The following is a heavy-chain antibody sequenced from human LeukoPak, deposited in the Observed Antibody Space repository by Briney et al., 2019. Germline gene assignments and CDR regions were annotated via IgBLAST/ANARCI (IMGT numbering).Heavy chain of an antibody. J-gene: IGHJ4*02. V-gene: IGHV3-23*01. CDR3: AKGTLYYGSGSYPRY. D-gene: IGHD3-10*01. CDR2: ISDSGGSK. Sequence: PGGSLTLSCAASGFTFYNYAMSWVRQAPGKGLEWVAAISDSGGSKYYADSVKGRFTISRDNSKNTLYLQMNSLRAEDTAVYYCAKGTLYYGSGSYPRYWGQGTLVTVSS. CDR1: GFTFYNYA.